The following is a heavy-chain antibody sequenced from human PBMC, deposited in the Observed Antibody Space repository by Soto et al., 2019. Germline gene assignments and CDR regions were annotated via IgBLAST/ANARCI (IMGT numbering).Heavy chain of an antibody. CDR2: INPDGGGT. V-gene: IGHV1-46*01. CDR3: AVGGTDLGMDV. CDR1: GYTFTSYY. D-gene: IGHD1-1*01. Sequence: QVQLVQSGAEVKKPGASVKVSCKASGYTFTSYYMHWVRLAPGQGLEWMGVINPDGGGTRYAQQFQGRVIMTRDTSTSTVDMERSSRRSEDTAVYYCAVGGTDLGMDVWGQGTTVTVSS. J-gene: IGHJ6*02.